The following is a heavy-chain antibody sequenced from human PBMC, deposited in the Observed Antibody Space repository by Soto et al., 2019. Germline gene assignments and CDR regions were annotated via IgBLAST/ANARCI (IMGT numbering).Heavy chain of an antibody. CDR3: ATLSGFSSGQGGEYYFDY. CDR2: FLPVSDSP. V-gene: IGHV1-69*01. J-gene: IGHJ4*02. CDR1: GGTFSSYV. D-gene: IGHD5-12*01. Sequence: QVQLVQSGAEVRKPGSSVKVSCKASGGTFSSYVISWVRQAPGQGLEWMGGFLPVSDSPTYAQKCQGRVTLTADGSTRTDYMELQSLGSDDTAMYYCATLSGFSSGQGGEYYFDYWGQGTLVTVYS.